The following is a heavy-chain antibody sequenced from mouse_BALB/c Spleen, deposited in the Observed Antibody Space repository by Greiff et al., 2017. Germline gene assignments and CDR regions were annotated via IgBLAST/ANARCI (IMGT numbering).Heavy chain of an antibody. Sequence: VQLQQSGAELVKPGASVKLSCTASGFNIKDTYMHWVKQRPEQGLEWIGRIDPANGNTKYDPKFQGKATITADTSSNTAYLQLSSLTSEDTAVYYCARENYYGSSYGFDYWGQGTTLTVSS. V-gene: IGHV14-3*02. D-gene: IGHD1-1*01. CDR3: ARENYYGSSYGFDY. CDR2: IDPANGNT. CDR1: GFNIKDTY. J-gene: IGHJ2*01.